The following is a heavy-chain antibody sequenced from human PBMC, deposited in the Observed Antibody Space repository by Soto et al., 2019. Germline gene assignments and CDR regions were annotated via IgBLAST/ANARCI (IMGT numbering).Heavy chain of an antibody. J-gene: IGHJ4*02. Sequence: GGSLRLSCAASGFTFSSYAMHWVRQAPGKGLEYVSAISSNGGSTYYANSVKGRFTISRDNSKNTLYLQMGSLRAEDMAVYYCARLRRSYFDWHPLDYWGQGTLVTVSS. V-gene: IGHV3-64*01. CDR2: ISSNGGST. CDR3: ARLRRSYFDWHPLDY. CDR1: GFTFSSYA. D-gene: IGHD3-9*01.